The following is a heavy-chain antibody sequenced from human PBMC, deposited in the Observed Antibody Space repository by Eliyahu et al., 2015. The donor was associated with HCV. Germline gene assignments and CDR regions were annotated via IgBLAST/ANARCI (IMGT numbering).Heavy chain of an antibody. J-gene: IGHJ4*02. V-gene: IGHV3-21*06. CDR3: VRDPGIYYFDY. Sequence: EAQLVEFGGGXVKPGXSXXXTCXASGXTFSSESMSWVRQAPGKGXEWVSSISSSTRYIYYADSVKGRFTISRDNAKNSLFLEVRSLRAEDTAVYYCVRDPGIYYFDYWGQGTLVTVSS. CDR2: ISSSTRYI. CDR1: GXTFSSES.